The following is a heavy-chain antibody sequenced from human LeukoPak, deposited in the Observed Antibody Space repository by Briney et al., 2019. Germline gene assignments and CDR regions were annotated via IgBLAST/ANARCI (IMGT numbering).Heavy chain of an antibody. V-gene: IGHV3-23*01. CDR2: ISESGGTT. Sequence: PGGSLRLSCAASGFTFSSYAMNWVRQAPGKGLEWVSSISESGGTTDYADSVKGRFTISRDNAKNSVFLQMNSLRAEDTAVYYCARPLMYYYGSETYFWFDPWGQGTLVTVSS. CDR3: ARPLMYYYGSETYFWFDP. J-gene: IGHJ5*02. CDR1: GFTFSSYA. D-gene: IGHD3-10*01.